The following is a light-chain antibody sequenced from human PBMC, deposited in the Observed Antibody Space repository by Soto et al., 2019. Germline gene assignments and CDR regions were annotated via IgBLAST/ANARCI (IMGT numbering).Light chain of an antibody. Sequence: EIVLTQSPGTLSLSPGERATLSCRASQSVAKNYLAWYQQEPGQAPRLLIYDASKRATGIPDRFSGSGSGTDFTLTISRLEPEDFALYYCHQYASSLQTFGQGTKVEIK. CDR3: HQYASSLQT. J-gene: IGKJ1*01. CDR2: DAS. CDR1: QSVAKNY. V-gene: IGKV3-20*01.